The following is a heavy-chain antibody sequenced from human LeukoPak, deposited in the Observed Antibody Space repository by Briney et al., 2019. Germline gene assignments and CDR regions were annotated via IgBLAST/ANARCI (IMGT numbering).Heavy chain of an antibody. D-gene: IGHD3-22*01. CDR2: IIPIFGTA. Sequence: SVKVSCKASGGTFSSYAISWVRQAPGQGLEWMGGIIPIFGTANYAQKFQGRVTITADESTSTAYMELSSLRSEDTAVYYCARPVYYYDSSGYYYLGSFDYWGQGTPVTVSS. CDR3: ARPVYYYDSSGYYYLGSFDY. CDR1: GGTFSSYA. V-gene: IGHV1-69*13. J-gene: IGHJ4*02.